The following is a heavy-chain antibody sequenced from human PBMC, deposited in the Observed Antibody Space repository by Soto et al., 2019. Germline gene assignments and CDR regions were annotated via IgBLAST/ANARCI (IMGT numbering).Heavy chain of an antibody. CDR2: IKEDGSER. CDR3: ARDVGPVTIFGEALSGYFDF. D-gene: IGHD3-3*01. V-gene: IGHV3-7*03. Sequence: PGGSLRLSCAVSGFSFGNYWMSWVRQAPGKGLEWLASIKEDGSERYYLDSVKGRFTISRDNAKDSLSLQMNSLRGEDTAFYYCARDVGPVTIFGEALSGYFDFWGQGTQVTVSS. J-gene: IGHJ4*02. CDR1: GFSFGNYW.